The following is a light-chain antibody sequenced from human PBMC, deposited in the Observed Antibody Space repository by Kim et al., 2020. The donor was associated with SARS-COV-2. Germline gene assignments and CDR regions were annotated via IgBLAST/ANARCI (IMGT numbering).Light chain of an antibody. V-gene: IGLV1-44*01. CDR3: AAWDDSLNGWV. CDR2: TNY. CDR1: SSNIGSNT. J-gene: IGLJ3*02. Sequence: ELTQPPSASGTPGQRVTISCSGSSSNIGSNTVNWYQQLPGTAPKLLIYTNYQRPSGVPDRFSGSKSGTSASLAISGLQSEDEADYYCAAWDDSLNGWVFGGGTQLTVL.